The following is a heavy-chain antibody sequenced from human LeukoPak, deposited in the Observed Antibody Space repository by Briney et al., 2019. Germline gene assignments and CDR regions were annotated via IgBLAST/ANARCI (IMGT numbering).Heavy chain of an antibody. Sequence: GGSLRLSCAASGFTFKTYEMNWVRQAPGKGLEWISYISSSGGAMYYADPVKGRFTISRDNAKNSLYLQMNSLRAQDTAVYYCAREMATIYDIWGQGTMVTVSS. CDR2: ISSSGGAM. CDR1: GFTFKTYE. J-gene: IGHJ3*02. CDR3: AREMATIYDI. D-gene: IGHD5-24*01. V-gene: IGHV3-48*03.